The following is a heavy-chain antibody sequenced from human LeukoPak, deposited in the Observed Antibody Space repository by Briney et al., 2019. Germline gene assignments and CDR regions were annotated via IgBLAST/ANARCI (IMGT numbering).Heavy chain of an antibody. CDR2: IYYSGST. CDR3: ARAVSGYLNYYFDY. V-gene: IGHV4-39*07. Sequence: SETLSLTCTVSGASISSSSYYWGWIRQPPGKGLEWIGSIYYSGSTYYNPSLKSRVTISVDTSKNQFSLKLSSVTAADTAVYYCARAVSGYLNYYFDYWGQGTLVTVSS. J-gene: IGHJ4*02. CDR1: GASISSSSYY. D-gene: IGHD3-22*01.